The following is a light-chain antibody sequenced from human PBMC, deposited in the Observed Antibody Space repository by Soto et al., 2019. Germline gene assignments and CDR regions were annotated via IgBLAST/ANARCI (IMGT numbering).Light chain of an antibody. J-gene: IGKJ1*01. CDR2: KTS. CDR3: HHYKSYSEA. Sequence: DIHMTQSPSSLSAPVEARVTITCRASLNSISWLDSYQQTPGKAPKLLSYKTSTIKSAVPSTYRGCGSRTDYDLTVCSLPTDDFPTYYYHHYKSYSEAFGKGTKVDIK. V-gene: IGKV1-5*03. CDR1: LNSISW.